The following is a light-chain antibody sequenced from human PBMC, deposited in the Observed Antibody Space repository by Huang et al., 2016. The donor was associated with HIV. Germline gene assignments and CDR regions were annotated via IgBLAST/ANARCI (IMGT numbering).Light chain of an antibody. CDR1: QDITNF. CDR2: DAS. J-gene: IGKJ2*01. V-gene: IGKV1-33*01. Sequence: DIQMTQSPSSLSASVGDRVTITCQASQDITNFLTWYQEKPGKAPKLLIYDASNLETGVPSKFSGGGSGTYFTLTISSLQPEDFATYYCQQYNNLPYTFGQGTKLEIK. CDR3: QQYNNLPYT.